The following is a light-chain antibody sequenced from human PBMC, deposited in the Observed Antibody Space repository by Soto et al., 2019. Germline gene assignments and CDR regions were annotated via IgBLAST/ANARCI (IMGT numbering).Light chain of an antibody. V-gene: IGKV2D-29*02. J-gene: IGKJ5*01. CDR3: MQSTQLPPP. CDR1: QSLLHITGETF. CDR2: EVS. Sequence: DIVMTQSPISLPVTPGQPASISCKSSQSLLHITGETFLFWYLQKPGQSPQLLIYEVSTRVSGVPDGFSGSGSGTDFTLEISRVETDDAGIYYCMQSTQLPPPFGQGARLEIK.